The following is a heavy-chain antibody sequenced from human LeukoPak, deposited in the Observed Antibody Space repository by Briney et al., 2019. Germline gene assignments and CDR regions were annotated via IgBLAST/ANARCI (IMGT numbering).Heavy chain of an antibody. CDR3: ARGDNTEGDIGFDY. J-gene: IGHJ4*02. CDR2: IKVDGSET. Sequence: GRSLRLSCAASGFTFSRYWMNWVRQAPGKGLEWVANIKVDGSETYYVDSVKGRFTISRDNAKNSLSLQMNSLRAEDTAVYYCARGDNTEGDIGFDYWGQGTLVTVSS. CDR1: GFTFSRYW. V-gene: IGHV3-7*04. D-gene: IGHD3-16*01.